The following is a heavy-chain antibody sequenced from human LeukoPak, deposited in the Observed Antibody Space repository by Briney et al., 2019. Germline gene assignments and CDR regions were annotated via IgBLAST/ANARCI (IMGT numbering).Heavy chain of an antibody. Sequence: QPGRSLRLSCAASGFTFSSSGMHWVRQAPGKGLEWVAVIWYDGGNKYYADSVKGRFTISRDNSKNTLYLQMNSLRAEDTAVYYCARDRYGGNSPPYYFDYWGQGTLVTVSS. V-gene: IGHV3-33*08. CDR1: GFTFSSSG. J-gene: IGHJ4*02. CDR2: IWYDGGNK. D-gene: IGHD4-23*01. CDR3: ARDRYGGNSPPYYFDY.